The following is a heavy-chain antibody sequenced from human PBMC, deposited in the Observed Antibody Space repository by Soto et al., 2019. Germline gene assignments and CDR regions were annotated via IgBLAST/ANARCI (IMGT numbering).Heavy chain of an antibody. D-gene: IGHD2-15*01. V-gene: IGHV3-7*03. CDR1: DFTLRIYW. J-gene: IGHJ4*02. Sequence: EVQLVESGGDLVQPGGSLRLSCAASDFTLRIYWMKWVRQAPGKGLEWVANIKPDGSATNYVDSVKGRFTISRDNVKNSVSLQMNSLRAEDTAVYFCFGGGGGPQWGQGTLVTVSS. CDR3: FGGGGGPQ. CDR2: IKPDGSAT.